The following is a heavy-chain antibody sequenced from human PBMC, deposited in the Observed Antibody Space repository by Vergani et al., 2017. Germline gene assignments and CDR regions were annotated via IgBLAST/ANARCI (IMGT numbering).Heavy chain of an antibody. V-gene: IGHV4-4*02. Sequence: QVQLQQWGPGLVTPSGTLSLTCAVYGGSISTVNWWIWARQAPGKGLQWIGEIHRSRSTNYNPSLRRRVTRSLDKSKNQFSLKLTSVTAADTAVYFCASNPRLGGDVVDSWGQGTLVTVSS. CDR3: ASNPRLGGDVVDS. J-gene: IGHJ4*02. D-gene: IGHD2-21*01. CDR1: GGSISTVNW. CDR2: IHRSRST.